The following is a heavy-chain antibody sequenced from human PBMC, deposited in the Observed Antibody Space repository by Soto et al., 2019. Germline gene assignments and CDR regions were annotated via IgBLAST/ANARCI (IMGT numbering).Heavy chain of an antibody. J-gene: IGHJ4*02. D-gene: IGHD1-26*01. Sequence: QVQLQESGPGLVKPSQTLSLTCTVSGGSISSGDYYWSWIRQPPGKGLEWIGYIYYSGSTYYNPSLKSRVTISVDTSKNQYPLKLSSVTAADTAVYYCAREGGIVGATTVDYWGQGTLVIVSS. V-gene: IGHV4-30-4*01. CDR1: GGSISSGDYY. CDR3: AREGGIVGATTVDY. CDR2: IYYSGST.